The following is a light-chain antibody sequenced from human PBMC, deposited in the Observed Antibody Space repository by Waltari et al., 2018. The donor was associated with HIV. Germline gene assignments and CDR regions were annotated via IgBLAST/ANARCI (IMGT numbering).Light chain of an antibody. J-gene: IGKJ1*01. CDR1: KSLVQVNGETY. CDR2: RVS. CDR3: MHARNYPRT. V-gene: IGKV2-24*01. Sequence: DIVLTQTPLSAPFIVGQSASISCRSSKSLVQVNGETYLSWLFQKPGEPPRLLIYRVSPRLPDVPHRFSGGGTGSDFTLKITSVEANDVGVYYCMHARNYPRTFGQGTKVEI.